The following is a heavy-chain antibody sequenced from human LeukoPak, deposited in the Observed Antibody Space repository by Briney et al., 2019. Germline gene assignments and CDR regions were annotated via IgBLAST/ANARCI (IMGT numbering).Heavy chain of an antibody. V-gene: IGHV3-23*01. CDR1: GFTFSSYA. CDR3: ANSLFGSGGVEY. CDR2: ISGSGGST. J-gene: IGHJ4*02. D-gene: IGHD3-10*01. Sequence: GGSLRLSCAASGFTFSSYAMSWVRQAPGKGLEWVSAISGSGGSTYYADSVKGRFTISRDNSKNTLYLQMNSLRAEDTAVYYCANSLFGSGGVEYRGQGNLVPVS.